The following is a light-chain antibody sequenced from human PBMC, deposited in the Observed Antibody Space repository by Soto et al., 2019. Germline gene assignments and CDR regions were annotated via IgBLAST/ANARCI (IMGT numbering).Light chain of an antibody. CDR1: SSDVGGYNY. CDR2: EVS. V-gene: IGLV2-11*01. J-gene: IGLJ1*01. CDR3: CSYAGSYTFAV. Sequence: QSALTQPRSVSGSPGQSVTISCTGTSSDVGGYNYVSWYQQHPGKAPKLMIYEVSKRPSGVPDRFSGSRSGNTASLTISGLQAEDEADYYCCSYAGSYTFAVFGTGTKVTVL.